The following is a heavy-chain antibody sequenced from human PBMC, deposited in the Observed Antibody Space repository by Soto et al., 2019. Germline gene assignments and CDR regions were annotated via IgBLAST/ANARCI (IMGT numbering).Heavy chain of an antibody. J-gene: IGHJ4*02. CDR1: GGSISDFY. CDR2: IYYSGST. CDR3: ARVGGVAARTLDY. V-gene: IGHV4-59*01. Sequence: QVQLQESGPGLGKPSETLSLTCTVSGGSISDFYWSWVRQPPGKGLEWIGYIYYSGSTSYNPSLKSRVTISVGTSKNQFSLRLSSVTAADTAVYYCARVGGVAARTLDYWGQGTLVTVSS. D-gene: IGHD6-6*01.